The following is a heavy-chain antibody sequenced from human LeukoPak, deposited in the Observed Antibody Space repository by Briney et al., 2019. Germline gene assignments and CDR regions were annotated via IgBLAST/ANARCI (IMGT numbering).Heavy chain of an antibody. CDR1: GYTFTGYY. CDR3: ARDQVVVAATDAFDI. D-gene: IGHD2-15*01. CDR2: ISPTSGGT. V-gene: IGHV1-2*02. J-gene: IGHJ3*02. Sequence: ASVKVSCKASGYTFTGYYMHWVRQAPGQGLEWMGWISPTSGGTNYAQKFQGRVTMTRDTSISTAYMELSRLRSDDTAVYYCARDQVVVAATDAFDIWGQGTMVTVSS.